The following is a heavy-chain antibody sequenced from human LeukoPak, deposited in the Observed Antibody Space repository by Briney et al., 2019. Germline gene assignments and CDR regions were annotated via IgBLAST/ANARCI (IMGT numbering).Heavy chain of an antibody. CDR3: ARAVGVLHYYDSSGYYLY. CDR2: IIPILGIA. Sequence: GASVKVSCKASGGTFSSYAISWVRQAPGQGLEWMGRIIPILGIANYAQKFQGRVTITADKSTSTAYMELSSLRSEDTAVYYCARAVGVLHYYDSSGYYLYWGQGTLVTVSS. CDR1: GGTFSSYA. J-gene: IGHJ4*02. D-gene: IGHD3-22*01. V-gene: IGHV1-69*04.